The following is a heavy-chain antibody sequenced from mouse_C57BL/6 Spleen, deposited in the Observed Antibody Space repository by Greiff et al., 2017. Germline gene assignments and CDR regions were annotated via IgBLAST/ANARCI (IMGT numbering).Heavy chain of an antibody. CDR3: AREVYYYGIRGFDY. J-gene: IGHJ2*01. D-gene: IGHD1-1*01. CDR1: GYAFSSSW. V-gene: IGHV1-82*01. CDR2: IYPGDGDT. Sequence: VQLQQSGPELVKPGASVKISCKASGYAFSSSWMNWVKQRPGKGLEWIGRIYPGDGDTNYNGKFKGKATLTADTSSSTAYMQLSSLTSEDSAVYFCAREVYYYGIRGFDYWGQGTTLTVSS.